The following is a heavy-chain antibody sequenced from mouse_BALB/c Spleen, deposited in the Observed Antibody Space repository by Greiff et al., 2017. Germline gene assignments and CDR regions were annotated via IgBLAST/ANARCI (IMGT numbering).Heavy chain of an antibody. Sequence: EVQRVESGGGLVKPGGSLKLSCAASGFTFSDYYMYWVRQTPEKRLEWVATISDGGSYTYYPDSVKGRFTISRDNAKNNLYLQMSSLKSEDTAMYYCARDEGDYDPFAYWGQGTLVTVSA. D-gene: IGHD2-4*01. CDR3: ARDEGDYDPFAY. V-gene: IGHV5-4*02. CDR2: ISDGGSYT. CDR1: GFTFSDYY. J-gene: IGHJ3*01.